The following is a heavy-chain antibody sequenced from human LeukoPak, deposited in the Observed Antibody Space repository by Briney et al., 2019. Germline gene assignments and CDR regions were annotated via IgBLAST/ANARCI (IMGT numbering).Heavy chain of an antibody. D-gene: IGHD2-21*02. Sequence: PGGSLRLSCAASGVSFSSYGMHWVRQAPGKGLEWVAVIWSDGRNKFYADSVKGRFTVSRDNSKNTLFLQMSSLRADDTALYYCAREVTNDAFDIWGQGTMVTVSS. CDR3: AREVTNDAFDI. CDR1: GVSFSSYG. J-gene: IGHJ3*02. CDR2: IWSDGRNK. V-gene: IGHV3-33*01.